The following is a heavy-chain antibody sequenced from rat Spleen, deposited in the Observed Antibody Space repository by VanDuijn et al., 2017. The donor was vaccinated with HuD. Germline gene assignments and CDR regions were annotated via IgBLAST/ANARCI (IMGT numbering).Heavy chain of an antibody. V-gene: IGHV5-27*01. CDR2: ISTVAGNT. CDR3: TTGVYPGNFDH. Sequence: EVQLVESGGGLVQSGRSLKLSCAASGFTFSDYYMAWFRQAPTTGLEWVAYISTVAGNTYYRDSVKGRFTVSRDNAKTTLYLQMDSLRSEDTATYYCTTGVYPGNFDHWGQGVMVTVSS. J-gene: IGHJ2*01. D-gene: IGHD1-4*01. CDR1: GFTFSDYY.